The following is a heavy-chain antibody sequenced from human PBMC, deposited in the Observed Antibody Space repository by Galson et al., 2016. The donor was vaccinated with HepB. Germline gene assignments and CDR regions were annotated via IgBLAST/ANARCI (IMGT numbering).Heavy chain of an antibody. CDR3: ASSLDYILVIDY. CDR2: MYYSGST. D-gene: IGHD4-11*01. J-gene: IGHJ4*02. CDR1: GGSISSSSYY. Sequence: SETLSLTCTVSGGSISSSSYYWGWIRQPPGKGLEWIGNMYYSGSTYYNPSLKSRVTISVDTSKNQFSLKLSSVTAADTAVYYCASSLDYILVIDYWGQGTLVTVSS. V-gene: IGHV4-39*01.